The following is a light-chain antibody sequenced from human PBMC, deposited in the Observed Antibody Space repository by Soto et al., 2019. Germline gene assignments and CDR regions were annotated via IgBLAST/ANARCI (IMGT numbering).Light chain of an antibody. CDR1: HSVTSDY. CDR2: GAT. CDR3: QQYGSSGT. Sequence: EIVLTQSPGTLSLSPGERATLSCRASHSVTSDYLAWYQQKPGQAPRLLIYGATRRATGIPDRFSGSGSGTDFTLTISRLEPEDFAVYYCQQYGSSGTFSQGTKVDIK. V-gene: IGKV3-20*01. J-gene: IGKJ1*01.